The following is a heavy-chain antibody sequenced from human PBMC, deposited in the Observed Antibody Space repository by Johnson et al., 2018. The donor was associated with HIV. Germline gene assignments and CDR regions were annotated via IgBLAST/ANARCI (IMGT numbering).Heavy chain of an antibody. CDR3: AKGGVWEIPLGFGAVDF. V-gene: IGHV3-30*04. D-gene: IGHD1-26*01. CDR1: GITFSDYA. CDR2: ISYDGSNK. Sequence: QVQLVESGGGVVQPGRSLRLSCAASGITFSDYAMHWVRQAPGKGLEWVAVISYDGSNKYYADSVKGRFTISRDNSKNTLFLQMNSLRDEDTAVYFCAKGGVWEIPLGFGAVDFWGQGTMVSASS. J-gene: IGHJ3*01.